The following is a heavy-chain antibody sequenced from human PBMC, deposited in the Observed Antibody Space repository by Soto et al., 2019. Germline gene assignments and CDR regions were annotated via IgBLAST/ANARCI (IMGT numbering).Heavy chain of an antibody. Sequence: GGSLRLSCAAAGFTFSNYPMDWVRQAPGKGLEWVAVISYDGSIKYDADSVKGRFTVSRDNSKSTLYLQMNSLRTEDTAVYYCARGYGGNSFGDYRMDVWGQGTTVTVSS. CDR3: ARGYGGNSFGDYRMDV. D-gene: IGHD2-21*02. V-gene: IGHV3-30-3*01. CDR2: ISYDGSIK. CDR1: GFTFSNYP. J-gene: IGHJ6*02.